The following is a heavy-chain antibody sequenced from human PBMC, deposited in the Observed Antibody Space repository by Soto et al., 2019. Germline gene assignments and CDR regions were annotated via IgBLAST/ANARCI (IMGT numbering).Heavy chain of an antibody. J-gene: IGHJ6*02. D-gene: IGHD2-21*01. CDR3: AASCVGCGGFNYYGMDV. CDR2: IYYSGST. CDR1: GGSISSYY. Sequence: SETLSLTCTVSGGSISSYYWSWIRQPPGKGLEWIGYIYYSGSTNYNPSLKSRVTLSVDTSTNQCSLTLSSMTAADTAVYYCAASCVGCGGFNYYGMDVWGQGTKVTVSS. V-gene: IGHV4-59*01.